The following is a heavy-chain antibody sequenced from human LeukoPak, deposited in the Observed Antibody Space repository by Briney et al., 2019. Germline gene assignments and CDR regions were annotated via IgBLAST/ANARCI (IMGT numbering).Heavy chain of an antibody. Sequence: GGSLRLSCAASGFTFNTYWMHWVRQAPGKGLVWVSRINNDGSDVNYADSVKGRFTISRDNAKNILYLQMNSLRAEDTAVYYCARFSHFFAHWGQEPLVTAPS. CDR1: GFTFNTYW. CDR3: ARFSHFFAH. D-gene: IGHD2/OR15-2a*01. CDR2: INNDGSDV. V-gene: IGHV3-74*01. J-gene: IGHJ4*02.